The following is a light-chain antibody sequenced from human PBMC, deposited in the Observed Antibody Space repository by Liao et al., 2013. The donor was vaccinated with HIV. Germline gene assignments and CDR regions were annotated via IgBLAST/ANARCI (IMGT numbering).Light chain of an antibody. CDR2: YDS. J-gene: IGLJ1*01. CDR1: NIGSKS. V-gene: IGLV3-21*01. CDR3: QSADSSGTYRV. Sequence: SYELTQPPSVSVAPGKTARITCGGNNIGSKSVYWYQQKPGQAPVLVIYYDSDRPSGIPERFSGSSSGTTVTLTISGVQAEDEADYYCQSADSSGTYRVFGTGTKVTVL.